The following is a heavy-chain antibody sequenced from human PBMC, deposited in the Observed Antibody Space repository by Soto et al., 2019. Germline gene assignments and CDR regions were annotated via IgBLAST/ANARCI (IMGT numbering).Heavy chain of an antibody. D-gene: IGHD3-22*01. Sequence: SETLSLTCTVSGGSISSGDYYWSWIRQPPGKGLEWIGYIYYSGSTYYNSSPKSRVTILVDTSKNQFSLKLSSVTAADTAVYYCARGPLVVITTYYYYYGMDVWGQGTTVTVSS. V-gene: IGHV4-30-4*01. CDR3: ARGPLVVITTYYYYYGMDV. J-gene: IGHJ6*02. CDR1: GGSISSGDYY. CDR2: IYYSGST.